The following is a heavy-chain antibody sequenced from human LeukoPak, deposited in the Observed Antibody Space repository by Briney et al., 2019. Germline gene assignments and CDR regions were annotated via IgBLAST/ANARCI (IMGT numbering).Heavy chain of an antibody. V-gene: IGHV3-66*02. CDR1: GFTFSDYI. CDR2: IRGGGET. J-gene: IGHJ4*02. Sequence: GGSLRLSCAASGFTFSDYILDWVRQAPGKGPEWVSSIRGGGETFYADSVKGRFTISRDNSKNTLYLQMNSLRAEDTAVYYCAGEGNAYYYGSGVHWGQGTLVTVSS. CDR3: AGEGNAYYYGSGVH. D-gene: IGHD3-10*01.